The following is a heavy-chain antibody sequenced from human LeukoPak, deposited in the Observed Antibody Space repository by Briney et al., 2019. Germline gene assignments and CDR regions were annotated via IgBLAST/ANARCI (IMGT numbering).Heavy chain of an antibody. D-gene: IGHD6-19*01. V-gene: IGHV4-4*07. Sequence: SETLSLTCTVSGGSISSYYWGWIRQPPGEGLEWIGRIYTSGSTNYNPSLKSRVTMSVDTSKNQFSLKLSSVTAADTAVYYCARVVRGGSGWTFDYWGQGTLVTVSS. J-gene: IGHJ4*02. CDR2: IYTSGST. CDR1: GGSISSYY. CDR3: ARVVRGGSGWTFDY.